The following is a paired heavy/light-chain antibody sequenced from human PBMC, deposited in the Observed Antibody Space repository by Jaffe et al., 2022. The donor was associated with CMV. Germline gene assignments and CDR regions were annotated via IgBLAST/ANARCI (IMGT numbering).Light chain of an antibody. CDR2: RTS. J-gene: IGKJ1*01. CDR3: QQYNTYPRT. CDR1: QNINNL. V-gene: IGKV1-5*03. Sequence: DIQMTQSPSTLSASVGDRVTITCRASQNINNLLAWYQQKPGKAPQVLIYRTSTLESGIPSRFSGSGSGTEFTLTITSLQPDDSATYYCQQYNTYPRTFGQGTKVAI.
Heavy chain of an antibody. J-gene: IGHJ5*02. CDR3: AKGSGWNAFDP. CDR2: ITDTGREA. CDR1: GFTFRNFA. V-gene: IGHV3-23*04. D-gene: IGHD3-3*01. Sequence: EVQLVYSGGGLVQPGGSLRLSCEASGFTFRNFAMTWVRQVPGRGLEWVSTITDTGREAFYADSVKGRFTVSKDNSRNTVYLQMNSLRADDTALYYCAKGSGWNAFDPRDQGCVVTVSS.